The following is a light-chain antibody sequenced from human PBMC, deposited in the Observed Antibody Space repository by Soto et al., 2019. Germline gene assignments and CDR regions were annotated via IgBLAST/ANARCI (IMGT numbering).Light chain of an antibody. Sequence: DIQMTQSLSSLSASVGDRVTITCRASQDIRNALTWYQQKPGNAPRRLIYTASTLQSGVPPRFSGSGSGTEFTLTVSSLQSEDFATYYCLQHNGYPWTFGQGTKVEI. CDR1: QDIRNA. J-gene: IGKJ1*01. V-gene: IGKV1-17*01. CDR3: LQHNGYPWT. CDR2: TAS.